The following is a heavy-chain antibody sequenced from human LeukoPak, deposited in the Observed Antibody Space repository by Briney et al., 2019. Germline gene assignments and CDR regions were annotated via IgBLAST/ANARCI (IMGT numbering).Heavy chain of an antibody. CDR2: INWNGGST. V-gene: IGHV3-20*04. D-gene: IGHD4-17*01. Sequence: GGSLRLSCAASGFIFSTYGMSWVRQAPGKGLEWVSGINWNGGSTGYADSVKGRFTISRDNAKNSLYLQMNSLRAEDTALYYCARLHYGEPAPIFDYWGQGTLVTVSS. CDR1: GFIFSTYG. J-gene: IGHJ4*02. CDR3: ARLHYGEPAPIFDY.